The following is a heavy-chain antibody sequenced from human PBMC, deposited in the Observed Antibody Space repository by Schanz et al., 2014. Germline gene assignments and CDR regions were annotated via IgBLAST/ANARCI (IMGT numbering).Heavy chain of an antibody. CDR3: VRDRGFCANDICWLRYYMDV. V-gene: IGHV3-30*03. Sequence: VQLVESGGGLVQPRGSLRLSCAASGITLSGYGLHWVRQAPGKGLEWVAVISYDGTNEYYAESVKGRFTISRDNAKNSMYLQMNSLRADDTAVYYCVRDRGFCANDICWLRYYMDVWGNGTTVTVSS. CDR1: GITLSGYG. D-gene: IGHD2-8*01. J-gene: IGHJ6*03. CDR2: ISYDGTNE.